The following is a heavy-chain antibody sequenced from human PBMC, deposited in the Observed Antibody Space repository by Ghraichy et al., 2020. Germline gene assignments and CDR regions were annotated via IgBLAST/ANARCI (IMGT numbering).Heavy chain of an antibody. V-gene: IGHV4-61*08. CDR2: IYYSGGT. CDR3: ARDADIVTYSGSCSYFDS. D-gene: IGHD1-26*01. CDR1: GDSISSGGYY. J-gene: IGHJ4*02. Sequence: SETLSLTCTVSGDSISSGGYYWSWIRQHPGKGLEWIGFIYYSGGTNYNPSLMSRVTISVDTSKNQFSLKLTSVTPADTAVYYCARDADIVTYSGSCSYFDSWGQGTLVTVSS.